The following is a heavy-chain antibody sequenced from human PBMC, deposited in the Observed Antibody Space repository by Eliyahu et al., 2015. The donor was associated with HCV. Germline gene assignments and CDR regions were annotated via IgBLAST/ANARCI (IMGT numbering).Heavy chain of an antibody. CDR2: ISSSGSTI. V-gene: IGHV3-11*01. Sequence: YISSSGSTIYYADSVKGRFTISRDNAKNSLYLQMNSLRAEDTAVYYCAPPPGYCSGGSCYSVLGSWGQGTLVTVSS. CDR3: APPPGYCSGGSCYSVLGS. D-gene: IGHD2-15*01. J-gene: IGHJ5*02.